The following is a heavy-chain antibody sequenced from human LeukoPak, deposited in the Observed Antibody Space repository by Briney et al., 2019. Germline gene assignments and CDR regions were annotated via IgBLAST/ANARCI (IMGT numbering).Heavy chain of an antibody. V-gene: IGHV3-7*01. CDR1: GFTFTGYW. CDR3: ARVGHYGSGYSGFDP. J-gene: IGHJ5*02. CDR2: IKQDGNEK. Sequence: PGGSLRLSCAASGFTFTGYWMSWVRQAPGKGLEWVANIKQDGNEKYYVDSVKGRFTISRDNAKNSLYLQMNSLRAEDTAVYYCARVGHYGSGYSGFDPWGQGTLVTVSS. D-gene: IGHD3-10*01.